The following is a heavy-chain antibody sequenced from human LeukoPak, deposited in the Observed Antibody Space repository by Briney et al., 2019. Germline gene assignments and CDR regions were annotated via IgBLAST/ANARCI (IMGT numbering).Heavy chain of an antibody. J-gene: IGHJ4*02. Sequence: ETLSLTCAVYGGSFSGYYWSWVRQAPGKGLEWVSVIYSGGTTYYADSVKGRFTISRDNSKNTLYLQMNSLRAEDTAVYYCARDWLLDYWGQGTLVTVSS. CDR1: GGSFSGYY. CDR3: ARDWLLDY. D-gene: IGHD5-12*01. V-gene: IGHV3-53*01. CDR2: IYSGGTT.